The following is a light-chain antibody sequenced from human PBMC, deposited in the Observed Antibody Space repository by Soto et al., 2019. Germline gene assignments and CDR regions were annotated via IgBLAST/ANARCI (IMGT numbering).Light chain of an antibody. CDR3: QQYGSSPPLT. CDR1: QSVTSSY. Sequence: EIALTQSPGTLSLSPGERATLSCRASQSVTSSYLVWYQQKPGQAPRLLIYGASNRATGIPDRFSGSGSGTDFTLTISRLEPEDFAVYYCQQYGSSPPLTFGGGTKVDIK. V-gene: IGKV3-20*01. CDR2: GAS. J-gene: IGKJ4*01.